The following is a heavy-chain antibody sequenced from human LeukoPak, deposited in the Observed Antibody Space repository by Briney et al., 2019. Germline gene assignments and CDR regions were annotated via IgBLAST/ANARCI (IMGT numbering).Heavy chain of an antibody. CDR1: GFTFSSHS. Sequence: GGPLRLSCAASGFTFSSHSMHWVRQAPGKGPESVSSTNTDGNYIYYVESVRGRFTISRDNSKNTLYLQMGSLRPDDMGVYYCARGGTYSSSSLNSWGQGTLVTVSS. D-gene: IGHD6-6*01. J-gene: IGHJ4*02. CDR3: ARGGTYSSSSLNS. CDR2: TNTDGNYI. V-gene: IGHV3-64*02.